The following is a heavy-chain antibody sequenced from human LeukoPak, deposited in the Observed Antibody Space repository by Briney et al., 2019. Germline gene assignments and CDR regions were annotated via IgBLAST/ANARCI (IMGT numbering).Heavy chain of an antibody. V-gene: IGHV3-21*01. J-gene: IGHJ3*02. CDR2: ISSSSYI. Sequence: PGGSLRLSCAASGFTFSSYSMNWVRQAPGKGLEWVSSISSSSYIYYADSVKGRFTISRDNAKNSLYLQMNSLRAEDTAVYYCARDGGGYCSSTSCYVQSAFDIWGQGTMVTVSS. CDR3: ARDGGGYCSSTSCYVQSAFDI. D-gene: IGHD2-2*01. CDR1: GFTFSSYS.